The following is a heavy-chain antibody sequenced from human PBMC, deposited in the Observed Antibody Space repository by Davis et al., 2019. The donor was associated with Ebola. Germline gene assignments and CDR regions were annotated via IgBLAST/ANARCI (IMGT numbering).Heavy chain of an antibody. V-gene: IGHV4-39*07. J-gene: IGHJ5*02. CDR3: ARYSREYYYGSGSYSNWFDP. D-gene: IGHD3-10*01. CDR1: GGSISSSSYY. Sequence: GSLRLSCTVSGGSISSSSYYWGWIRQPPGKGLEWIGSIYYSGSTNYNPSLMSRVTMSQDTSKNQFSLKLSSVTAADTAMYYCARYSREYYYGSGSYSNWFDPWGQGTLVTVSS. CDR2: IYYSGST.